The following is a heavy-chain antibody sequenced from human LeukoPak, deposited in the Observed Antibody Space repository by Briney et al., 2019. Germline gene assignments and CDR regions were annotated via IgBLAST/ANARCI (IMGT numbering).Heavy chain of an antibody. CDR3: ARVGYYDSSDYYHEDGFDI. J-gene: IGHJ3*02. CDR2: INNVGNII. V-gene: IGHV3-11*04. D-gene: IGHD3-22*01. Sequence: GGSLRLSCAVSGFTLTDKYMSWIRQAPGKGLEWVAYINNVGNIIYYADSVKGRFTISRDNAKNSLYLQMNSLRAEDTAVYYCARVGYYDSSDYYHEDGFDIWGQGTMVTVSS. CDR1: GFTLTDKY.